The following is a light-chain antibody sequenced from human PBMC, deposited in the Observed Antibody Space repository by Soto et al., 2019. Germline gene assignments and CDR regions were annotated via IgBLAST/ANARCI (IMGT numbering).Light chain of an antibody. CDR2: LEGSGSY. CDR3: ETWDSNRPGV. V-gene: IGLV4-60*02. CDR1: SGHSSYI. Sequence: QSVLTQSSSASASLGSSVKLTCTLSSGHSSYIIAWHQQQPGKAPRYLMKLEGSGSYNKGSGVPDRFSGSSSGADRHLTISTLQFEDAADHYCETWDSNRPGVFGGGTQLTVL. J-gene: IGLJ3*02.